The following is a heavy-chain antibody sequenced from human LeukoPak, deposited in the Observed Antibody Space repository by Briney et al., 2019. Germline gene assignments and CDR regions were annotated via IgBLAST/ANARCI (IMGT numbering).Heavy chain of an antibody. CDR2: ISGSGGTT. V-gene: IGHV3-23*01. CDR3: AKYLGYCGSSSCPRWFDP. D-gene: IGHD2-2*01. Sequence: GGSLRLSCAASGSAFSSYAMTWVRQAPGKGLEWVSIISGSGGTTYYADSVKGRFTTSRDNSKNTLYLQMDSLRAEDTAVYYCAKYLGYCGSSSCPRWFDPWGQGTLVTVSS. J-gene: IGHJ5*02. CDR1: GSAFSSYA.